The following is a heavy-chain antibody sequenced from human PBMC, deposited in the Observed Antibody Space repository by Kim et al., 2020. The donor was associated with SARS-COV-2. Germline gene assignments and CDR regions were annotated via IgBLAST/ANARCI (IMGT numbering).Heavy chain of an antibody. CDR3: ARGEVGMEWLQYGMDV. CDR2: ISSSSSYI. CDR1: GFTFSSYS. D-gene: IGHD3-3*01. V-gene: IGHV3-21*01. J-gene: IGHJ6*02. Sequence: GGSLRLSCAASGFTFSSYSMNWVRQAPGKGLEWVSSISSSSSYIYYADSVEGRFTISRDNAKNSLYLQMNSLRAEDTAVYYCARGEVGMEWLQYGMDVWGQGSTVTVCS.